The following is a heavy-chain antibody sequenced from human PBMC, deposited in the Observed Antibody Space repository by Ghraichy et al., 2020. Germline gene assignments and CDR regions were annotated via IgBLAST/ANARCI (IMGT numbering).Heavy chain of an antibody. V-gene: IGHV1-18*01. CDR2: ISAYNGNT. CDR3: ARDDDRSGYYYY. CDR1: GYTFTSYG. Sequence: ASVKVSCKASGYTFTSYGIIWVRQSPGQGLEWMGWISAYNGNTKYVQTLQGRVTLTTDTSASTVYMELRSLRSDDTAMYYCARDDDRSGYYYYWGQGTLVTVSS. D-gene: IGHD3-22*01. J-gene: IGHJ4*02.